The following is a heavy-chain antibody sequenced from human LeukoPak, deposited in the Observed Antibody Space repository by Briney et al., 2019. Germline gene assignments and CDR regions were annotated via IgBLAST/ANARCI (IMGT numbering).Heavy chain of an antibody. CDR1: GFTFSGSA. J-gene: IGHJ6*02. CDR3: TRRTPIMITFGGVIVTGGMDV. Sequence: GGSLRLSCAASGFTFSGSAMHWVRQASGKGLEWVGRIRSKANSYATAYAASVKGRFTISRDDSKNTAYLQMNSLKTEDTAVYYCTRRTPIMITFGGVIVTGGMDVWGRGTTVTVSS. D-gene: IGHD3-16*02. CDR2: IRSKANSYAT. V-gene: IGHV3-73*01.